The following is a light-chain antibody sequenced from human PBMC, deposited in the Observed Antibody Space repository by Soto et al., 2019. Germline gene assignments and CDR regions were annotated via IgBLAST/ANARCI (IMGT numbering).Light chain of an antibody. CDR2: GAS. CDR3: QQRSNWPPWT. CDR1: QSVSGRY. Sequence: EIVMTQSPATLSLSPGERAALSCRASQSVSGRYLAWYQQKPGQAPRLLIYGASSRATGIPARFSGSGSGAEFTLTISSLEPEDFAVYYCQQRSNWPPWTFGQGTKVDIK. J-gene: IGKJ1*01. V-gene: IGKV3D-20*02.